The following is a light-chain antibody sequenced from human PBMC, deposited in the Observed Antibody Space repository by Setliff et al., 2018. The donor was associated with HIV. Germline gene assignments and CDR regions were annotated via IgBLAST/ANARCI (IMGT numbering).Light chain of an antibody. CDR3: TSYTTSNTITRV. Sequence: QSVLTQPASVSGSPGQSITISCTGTSSDIGGYTYVSWYQQHPGKAPKLMISEVSNRPSGVSNRFSGSKSGNTASLTISGLQADDEADYYCTSYTTSNTITRVFGTGTKVTVL. V-gene: IGLV2-14*01. J-gene: IGLJ1*01. CDR2: EVS. CDR1: SSDIGGYTY.